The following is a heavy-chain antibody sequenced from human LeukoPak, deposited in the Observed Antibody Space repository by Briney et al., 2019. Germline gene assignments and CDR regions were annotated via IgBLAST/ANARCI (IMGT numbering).Heavy chain of an antibody. J-gene: IGHJ3*02. D-gene: IGHD3-9*01. Sequence: GGSLRLSCAASGFTFSSYAMNWVRQAPGKGLEWVSGISGSGGSTYYADSVKGRFTISRDNSKNTLYLQMNSLRVEDTAVYYCARDLLGSDILTGNDAFDIWGQGTMVTVSS. V-gene: IGHV3-23*01. CDR2: ISGSGGST. CDR3: ARDLLGSDILTGNDAFDI. CDR1: GFTFSSYA.